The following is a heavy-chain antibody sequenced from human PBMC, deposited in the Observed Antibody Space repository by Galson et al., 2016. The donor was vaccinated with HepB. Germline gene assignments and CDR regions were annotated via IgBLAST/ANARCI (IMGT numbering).Heavy chain of an antibody. CDR3: AKDNYGDRAFAY. V-gene: IGHV3-23*01. CDR2: IRADGRNT. CDR1: GFTFSSYV. J-gene: IGHJ4*02. Sequence: SLRLSCAASGFTFSSYVLSWVRQPPGKGLEWVSAIRADGRNTYYADSVKGRFTISRDNSKNTVYLQMNSLRAEDTAVYYCAKDNYGDRAFAYWGQGTLVTVSS. D-gene: IGHD4-17*01.